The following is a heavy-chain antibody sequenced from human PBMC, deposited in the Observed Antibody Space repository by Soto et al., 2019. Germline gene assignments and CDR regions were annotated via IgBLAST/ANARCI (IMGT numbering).Heavy chain of an antibody. V-gene: IGHV4-34*01. D-gene: IGHD3-3*01. Sequence: SETLSLTCAVYGGSFSGYYWSWIRQPPGKGLEWIGEINHSGSTNYNPSLKSRVTISVDTSKNQFSLKLSSVTAADTAVYYCARGFPPTTITIFGVVIRYYFDYWGQGTLVTVSS. CDR1: GGSFSGYY. CDR2: INHSGST. CDR3: ARGFPPTTITIFGVVIRYYFDY. J-gene: IGHJ4*02.